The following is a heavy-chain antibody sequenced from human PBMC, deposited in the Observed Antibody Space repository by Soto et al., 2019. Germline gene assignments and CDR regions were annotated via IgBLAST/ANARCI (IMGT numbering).Heavy chain of an antibody. D-gene: IGHD6-13*01. CDR2: IYYSGST. V-gene: IGHV4-59*01. J-gene: IGHJ5*02. CDR1: GGSISSYY. Sequence: QVQLQESCPGLVKPSETLSLTCTVSGGSISSYYWSWIRQPPGKGLEWIGYIYYSGSTNYTPSLKSRVTISVDTSKNQFSLKLSAVTAADTAVYYCARTTRIAAAGTVDRFDPCCQGTMVTVSS. CDR3: ARTTRIAAAGTVDRFDP.